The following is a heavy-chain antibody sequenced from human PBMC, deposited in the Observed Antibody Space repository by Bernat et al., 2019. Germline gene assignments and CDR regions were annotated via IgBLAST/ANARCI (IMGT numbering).Heavy chain of an antibody. D-gene: IGHD4-11*01. Sequence: QVQLQESGPGLVKPSETLSLTCTVSGGSISSYYWGWIRQPPGKGLEWIGSIYYSGSTYYNPSLKSRVTISVDTSKNQFSLKLSSVTAADTAVYYCARVTVTTGYYYYYMDVWGKGTTVTVSS. CDR3: ARVTVTTGYYYYYMDV. J-gene: IGHJ6*03. CDR1: GGSISSYY. V-gene: IGHV4-39*01. CDR2: IYYSGST.